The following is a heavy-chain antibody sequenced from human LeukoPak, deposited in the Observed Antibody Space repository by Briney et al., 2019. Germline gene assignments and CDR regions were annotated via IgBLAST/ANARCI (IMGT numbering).Heavy chain of an antibody. D-gene: IGHD3-22*01. J-gene: IGHJ3*02. CDR1: GDTFTSYY. CDR3: ARGRHSYESSDYYYEGDAFDI. Sequence: GASVKGSRKASGDTFTSYYMHWVRQAPGQGLECMGIINPSGDSTSSAQTFQGRVTMTRDMSTSTVYMALSSLRTEDTAVYYCARGRHSYESSDYYYEGDAFDIWGQGTMVTVSS. V-gene: IGHV1-46*01. CDR2: INPSGDST.